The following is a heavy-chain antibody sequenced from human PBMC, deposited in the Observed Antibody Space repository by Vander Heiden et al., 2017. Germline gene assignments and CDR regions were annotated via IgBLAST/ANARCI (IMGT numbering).Heavy chain of an antibody. D-gene: IGHD3-10*01. CDR2: IYYSGST. CDR1: GGSISSSSYY. J-gene: IGHJ4*02. Sequence: QLQLQESGPGLVKPSETLSLTCTVSGGSISSSSYYWGWSRQPPGKGLEWIGSIYYSGSTYYNPSLKSRVTISVDTSKNQFSLKLSSVTAADTAVYYCARRPFGELFLFFDYWGQGTLVTVSS. CDR3: ARRPFGELFLFFDY. V-gene: IGHV4-39*01.